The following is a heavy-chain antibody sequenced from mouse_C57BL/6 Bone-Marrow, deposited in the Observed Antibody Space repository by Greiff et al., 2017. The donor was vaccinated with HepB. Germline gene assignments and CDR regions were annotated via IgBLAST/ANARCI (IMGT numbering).Heavy chain of an antibody. CDR2: INPSSGYT. CDR1: GYTFTSYW. J-gene: IGHJ2*01. V-gene: IGHV1-7*01. CDR3: ATRGKSSGSYFDY. Sequence: VKLMESGAELAKPGASVKLSCKASGYTFTSYWMHWVKQRPGQGLEWIGYINPSSGYTKYNQKFKDKATLTADKSSSTAYMQLSSLTYEDSAVYYCATRGKSSGSYFDYWGQGTTLTVSS. D-gene: IGHD3-2*02.